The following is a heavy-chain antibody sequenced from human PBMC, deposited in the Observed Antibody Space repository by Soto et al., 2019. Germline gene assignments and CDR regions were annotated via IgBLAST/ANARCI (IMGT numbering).Heavy chain of an antibody. D-gene: IGHD3-22*01. Sequence: PGGSLRRSCAASGFTFSSYSMNWVRQAPGKGLEWVSSISSSSSYIYYADSVKGRFTISRDSAKNSLYLQMNSLRAEDTAVYYCARDSMYYYDSSGLSDWGQGTLVTVSS. CDR2: ISSSSSYI. CDR1: GFTFSSYS. V-gene: IGHV3-21*01. CDR3: ARDSMYYYDSSGLSD. J-gene: IGHJ4*02.